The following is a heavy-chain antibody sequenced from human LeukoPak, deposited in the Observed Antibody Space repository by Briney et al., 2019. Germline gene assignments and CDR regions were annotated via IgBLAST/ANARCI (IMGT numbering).Heavy chain of an antibody. CDR2: IYWNDDK. CDR1: GFSLSTSGVS. CDR3: AHRLGRYGRNEFDY. D-gene: IGHD1-14*01. V-gene: IGHV2-5*01. J-gene: IGHJ4*02. Sequence: SGSTLVNPTQPLTLTFTFSGFSLSTSGVSVGWIRQPPAKSLERLSLIYWNDDKHYSPSLKSRLTITNIAKDTSKNQVVLTMTNMDPVDTATYYCAHRLGRYGRNEFDYWGQGTLVIASS.